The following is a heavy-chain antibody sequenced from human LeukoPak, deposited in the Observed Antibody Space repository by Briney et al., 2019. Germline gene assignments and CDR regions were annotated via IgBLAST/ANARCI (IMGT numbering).Heavy chain of an antibody. CDR3: ARGFVEGDYDFWSERYNWFDP. D-gene: IGHD3-3*01. CDR1: GFTFSTYS. Sequence: GGSLRLSCATSGFTFSTYSMNWVRQAPGKGLEWVSYISSSSSTIYYADSVKGRFTISRDNAKNSLYLQMNSLRAEDTAVYYCARGFVEGDYDFWSERYNWFDPWGQGTLVTVSS. CDR2: ISSSSSTI. J-gene: IGHJ5*02. V-gene: IGHV3-48*01.